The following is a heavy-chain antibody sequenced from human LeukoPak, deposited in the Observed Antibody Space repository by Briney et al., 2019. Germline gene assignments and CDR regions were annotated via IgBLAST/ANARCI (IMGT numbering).Heavy chain of an antibody. CDR3: ARSSTTVTTRFFDH. Sequence: GGSLRLSCAASGFTFDDYGMSWVRQGPGKGLEWVSTITWNGGQTAYADSVKGRFTISRDNAKNSLYLEMNSLSPEDTALYYCARSSTTVTTRFFDHWGRGTLVTVSS. CDR2: ITWNGGQT. V-gene: IGHV3-20*04. J-gene: IGHJ2*01. CDR1: GFTFDDYG. D-gene: IGHD4-17*01.